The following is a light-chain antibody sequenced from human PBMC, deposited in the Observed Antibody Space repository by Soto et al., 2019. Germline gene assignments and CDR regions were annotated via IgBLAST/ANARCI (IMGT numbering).Light chain of an antibody. Sequence: DMQMTQSPSTLSASVGDRITVTCRASQSISSWLAWYQQKPGKAPKLLIYDASSLESGVPSRFSGSGSGTECTVTISSLQPDDFATYYCQQYNSYWTFGQGTKVEIK. CDR1: QSISSW. V-gene: IGKV1-5*01. CDR3: QQYNSYWT. CDR2: DAS. J-gene: IGKJ1*01.